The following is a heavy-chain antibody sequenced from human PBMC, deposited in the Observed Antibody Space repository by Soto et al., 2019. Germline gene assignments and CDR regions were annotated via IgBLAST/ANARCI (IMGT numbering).Heavy chain of an antibody. D-gene: IGHD6-19*01. CDR3: AMESSSGWYGAFDI. J-gene: IGHJ3*02. CDR1: GGTNSSYA. V-gene: IGHV1-69*13. CDR2: IIPIFGTA. Sequence: GASVKVSGTASGGTNSSYAISCVRQAPGQGLEWMGGIIPIFGTANYAQKFQGRVTITADESTSTAYMELSSLRSEDTAVYYCAMESSSGWYGAFDIWGQGTMVT.